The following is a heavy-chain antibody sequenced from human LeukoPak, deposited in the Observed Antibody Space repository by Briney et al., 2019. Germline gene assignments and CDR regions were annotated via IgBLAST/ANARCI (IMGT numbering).Heavy chain of an antibody. D-gene: IGHD2-15*01. CDR3: ARRSHCSGHSCYPFDY. Sequence: SGGSLRLSCAASGFTFSSSWMSWVRQAPGKGLEWVANIMQDGSEKYYVDSVKGRFTISRDNAKNSLYLQMNSLRAEDTAVYYCARRSHCSGHSCYPFDYWGQGTLVTVSS. V-gene: IGHV3-7*04. CDR1: GFTFSSSW. J-gene: IGHJ4*02. CDR2: IMQDGSEK.